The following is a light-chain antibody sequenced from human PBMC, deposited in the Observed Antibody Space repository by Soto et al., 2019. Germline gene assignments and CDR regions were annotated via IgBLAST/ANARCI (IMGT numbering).Light chain of an antibody. CDR2: DVS. Sequence: QSALTQPASVSESPGQSITISCTGTSSDVGGYNYVSWYQQHSGKAPKLMIYDVSNRPSGVSNRFSGSKSGNTASLTISGLQAEDEADYYCGSYASSSTLYVFGTGTKLTVL. CDR1: SSDVGGYNY. J-gene: IGLJ1*01. CDR3: GSYASSSTLYV. V-gene: IGLV2-14*01.